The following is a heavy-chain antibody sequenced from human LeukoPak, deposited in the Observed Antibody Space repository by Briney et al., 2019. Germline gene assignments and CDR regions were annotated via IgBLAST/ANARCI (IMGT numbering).Heavy chain of an antibody. Sequence: ASVKVSCKASGGTFSSYAISWVRQAPGQGLEWMGGIIPIFGTTNYAQKFQGRVTITADESTSTAYMELSSLRSEDTAVYYCAVNRRDGYNFGFGYWGQGTLVTVSS. V-gene: IGHV1-69*13. CDR1: GGTFSSYA. CDR3: AVNRRDGYNFGFGY. J-gene: IGHJ4*02. CDR2: IIPIFGTT. D-gene: IGHD5-24*01.